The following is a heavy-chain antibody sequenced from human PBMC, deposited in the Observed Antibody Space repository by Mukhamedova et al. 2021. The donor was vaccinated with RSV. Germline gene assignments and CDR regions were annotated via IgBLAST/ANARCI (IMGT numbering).Heavy chain of an antibody. CDR3: AKSSGNFRRGDF. J-gene: IGHJ6*01. CDR2: ISSSGAFI. D-gene: IGHD1-26*01. V-gene: IGHV3-21*01. Sequence: GFTINIYNLYWVRQAPGKGLEWVSSISSSGAFIYYADSVKGRFTISRDTAKNSLSLQMNSLKPGDTAVYYCAKSSGNFRRGDFWG. CDR1: GFTINIYN.